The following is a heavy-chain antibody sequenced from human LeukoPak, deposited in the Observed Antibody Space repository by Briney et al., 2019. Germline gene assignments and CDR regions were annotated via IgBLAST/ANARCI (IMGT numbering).Heavy chain of an antibody. CDR3: ARGRSGAAAGDYYYYMDV. J-gene: IGHJ6*03. Sequence: SETLSLTCTVSGGSISSYYWSWIRQPAGKGLEWIGRIYTSGSTNYNPSLKSRVTMSVDTSKNQFSLKLSSVTAADTAVYYCARGRSGAAAGDYYYYMDVWGKGTTVTVSS. D-gene: IGHD6-13*01. V-gene: IGHV4-4*07. CDR1: GGSISSYY. CDR2: IYTSGST.